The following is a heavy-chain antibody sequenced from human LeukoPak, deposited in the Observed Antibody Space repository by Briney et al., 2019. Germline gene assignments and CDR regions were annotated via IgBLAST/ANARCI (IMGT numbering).Heavy chain of an antibody. V-gene: IGHV3-30*02. J-gene: IGHJ6*04. Sequence: GGSLRLSCAVSGFTFSNYAMHWVRQAPGKGLEWVAFIRSDGSNKNYADSVKGRFTISRDNSKNMLYLQMNSLRTEDTAVYYCAKDWSMDVWGKGTTVTVSS. CDR1: GFTFSNYA. CDR2: IRSDGSNK. CDR3: AKDWSMDV.